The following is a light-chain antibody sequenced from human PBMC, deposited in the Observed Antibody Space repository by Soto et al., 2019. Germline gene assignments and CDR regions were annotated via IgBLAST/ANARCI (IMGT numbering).Light chain of an antibody. V-gene: IGLV2-14*01. CDR3: SSKTSSGTLYV. Sequence: QSALTQPASVSGSPGQSITISCTGSSRDVGGSKYVSWYQQHPGKAPRLIIFEVSYRPSGVSNRFSGSKSGNTASLTVSGRQAEDEADYYCSSKTSSGTLYVFGTGTKLTVL. CDR2: EVS. J-gene: IGLJ1*01. CDR1: SRDVGGSKY.